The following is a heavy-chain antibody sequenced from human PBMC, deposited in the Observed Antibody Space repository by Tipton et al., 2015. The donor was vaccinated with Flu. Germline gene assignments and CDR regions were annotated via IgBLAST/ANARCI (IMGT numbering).Heavy chain of an antibody. D-gene: IGHD2-15*01. CDR2: IYYGGTT. V-gene: IGHV4-59*02. CDR1: GGAVSSYF. J-gene: IGHJ6*02. Sequence: TLSLTCTVSGGAVSSYFWTWIRQPPGKQLEWIGYIYYGGTTNYNPSLRSRVTFPMDTSKNQFSLRLSSVTAADTAVYYCARDSGRNYNYGMDVWGQGTTVYVSS. CDR3: ARDSGRNYNYGMDV.